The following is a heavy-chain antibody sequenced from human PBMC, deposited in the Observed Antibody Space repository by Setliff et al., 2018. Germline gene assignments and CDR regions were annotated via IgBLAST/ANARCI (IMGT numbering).Heavy chain of an antibody. V-gene: IGHV3-48*04. Sequence: GGSLRLSCAASGFTFSSYTMNWVHQTPGKGLEWVSYINSGGSKVYYADSVKGRFTISRDNAKNSLYLLMKSVRVDDTAVYYCARSINGYQQRYDIWGQGALVTVSS. J-gene: IGHJ4*02. CDR2: INSGGSKV. D-gene: IGHD3-22*01. CDR1: GFTFSSYT. CDR3: ARSINGYQQRYDI.